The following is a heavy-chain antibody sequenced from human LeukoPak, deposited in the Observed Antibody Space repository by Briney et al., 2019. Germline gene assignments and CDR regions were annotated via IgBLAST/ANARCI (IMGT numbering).Heavy chain of an antibody. J-gene: IGHJ4*02. D-gene: IGHD2-15*01. Sequence: GGSLRLSCAASGFTFSSSAMGWVRQAPGKGLEWVSAISNNGGFTYYADSVQGRFTISRDNSKSTLCLQMNSLRAEDTAVYYCAKQLGYCSDGSCYFPYWGQGTLVTVSS. V-gene: IGHV3-23*01. CDR2: ISNNGGFT. CDR1: GFTFSSSA. CDR3: AKQLGYCSDGSCYFPY.